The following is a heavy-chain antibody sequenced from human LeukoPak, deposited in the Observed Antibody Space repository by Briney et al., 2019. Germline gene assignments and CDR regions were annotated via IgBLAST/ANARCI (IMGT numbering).Heavy chain of an antibody. V-gene: IGHV4-34*01. CDR2: INHSGST. D-gene: IGHD3-3*01. CDR1: GGSFSGYY. J-gene: IGHJ5*02. Sequence: SETLSLTCAVYGGSFSGYYWSWIRQPPGKGLEWIGEINHSGSTNYNPSLKSRVTISVDTSKNQFSLKLSSVTAADTAVYYCARVGNYDFWSGYSARRWFDPWGQGTLVTVSS. CDR3: ARVGNYDFWSGYSARRWFDP.